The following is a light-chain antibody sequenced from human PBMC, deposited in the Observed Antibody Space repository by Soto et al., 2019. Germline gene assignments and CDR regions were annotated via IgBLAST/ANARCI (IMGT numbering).Light chain of an antibody. CDR1: QTLRRT. Sequence: EIVLMQSPGTLSLSAGERATLSWRASQTLRRTYIAWYQKKPGQAPRLLLYEASTRATGIPDRFSGSGSETEFTLTISILHSEYSAIYYCQQYNTWPPWTFGQGTNVYIK. V-gene: IGKV3-15*01. CDR2: EAS. CDR3: QQYNTWPPWT. J-gene: IGKJ1*01.